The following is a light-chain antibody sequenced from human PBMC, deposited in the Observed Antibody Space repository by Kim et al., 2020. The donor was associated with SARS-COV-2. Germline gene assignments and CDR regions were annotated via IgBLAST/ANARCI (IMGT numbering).Light chain of an antibody. CDR3: QQYSDWPGGT. CDR1: RSISST. J-gene: IGKJ2*02. CDR2: GAS. V-gene: IGKV3-15*01. Sequence: EILMTQSPATLSVSPGERATLSCRASRSISSTLAWYQHKPGQAPRLLIYGASTRATGVPARFSAGGSGTEFTLTISSLQSEDFAIYYWQQYSDWPGGTFGQGTTLEI.